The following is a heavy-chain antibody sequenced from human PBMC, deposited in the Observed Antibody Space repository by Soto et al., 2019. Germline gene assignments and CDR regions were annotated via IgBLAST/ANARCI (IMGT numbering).Heavy chain of an antibody. J-gene: IGHJ5*02. CDR2: ANDKGSR. CDR3: ARGLAPTIFGTGPTPNWFDT. Sequence: SETLSLTCGVYGGSFSGYFWSWLRQSPGKVPEWLAEANDKGSRYYNPFIRGRLTISLDTSKNQFSLRLSSVASADTAVYYCARGLAPTIFGTGPTPNWFDTWGQGTQVSVSS. D-gene: IGHD3-3*01. CDR1: GGSFSGYF. V-gene: IGHV4-34*01.